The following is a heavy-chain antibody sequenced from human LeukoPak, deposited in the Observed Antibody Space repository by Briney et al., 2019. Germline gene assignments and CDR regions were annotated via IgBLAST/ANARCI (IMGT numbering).Heavy chain of an antibody. V-gene: IGHV3-23*01. CDR3: VYYDSSGYYYGRLRY. D-gene: IGHD3-22*01. CDR2: ITATGDAT. Sequence: GGSLRLSCAASAFTLHSHAMSWVRQTPGKGLEWVSGITATGDATLYAGSVRGRFTISRDNSKNTLYLHMSNLRAEDTAVYFCVYYDSSGYYYGRLRYWGQGTPVSVSS. J-gene: IGHJ4*02. CDR1: AFTLHSHA.